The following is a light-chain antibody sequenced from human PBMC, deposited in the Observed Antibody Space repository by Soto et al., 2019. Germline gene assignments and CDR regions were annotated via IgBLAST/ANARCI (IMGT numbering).Light chain of an antibody. CDR3: EQVNSYPLT. V-gene: IGKV1-9*01. CDR2: AAS. Sequence: DIPLTQSPSFLSASVGDRVTITCRASQGISSSLAWYQQKPGKAPNLLIYAASTLQTGVPTSFSGSGSGTAFTLTISSRQPEDFASYYCEQVNSYPLTFGGGTKVEIK. J-gene: IGKJ4*01. CDR1: QGISSS.